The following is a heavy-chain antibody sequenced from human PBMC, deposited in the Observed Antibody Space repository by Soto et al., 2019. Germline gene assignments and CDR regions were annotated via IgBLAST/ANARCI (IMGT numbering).Heavy chain of an antibody. Sequence: GGSLRLSCSASGFTFSSYAMHWVRQAPGKGLEYVSAISSNGGSTYYADSVKGRFTISRDNSKNTLYLQMSSLRAEDTAVYYCVKDRAVYSSGWYGYFQHWGQGTLVTVSS. CDR3: VKDRAVYSSGWYGYFQH. CDR1: GFTFSSYA. D-gene: IGHD6-19*01. CDR2: ISSNGGST. J-gene: IGHJ1*01. V-gene: IGHV3-64D*08.